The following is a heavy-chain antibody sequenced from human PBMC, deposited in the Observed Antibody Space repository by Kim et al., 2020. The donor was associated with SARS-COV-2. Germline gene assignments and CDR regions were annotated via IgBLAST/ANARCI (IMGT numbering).Heavy chain of an antibody. V-gene: IGHV1-69*13. CDR3: ATPTGHFDFWSGYPPFDY. CDR2: IIPMSGSV. D-gene: IGHD3-3*01. J-gene: IGHJ4*01. Sequence: SVKVSCKASGGTFSRYAMSWVRQAPGQGLEWVGGIIPMSGSVYYAQRFQGRLTITADESTTTAYMEMSSLRSDDTAVYYCATPTGHFDFWSGYPPFDYW. CDR1: GGTFSRYA.